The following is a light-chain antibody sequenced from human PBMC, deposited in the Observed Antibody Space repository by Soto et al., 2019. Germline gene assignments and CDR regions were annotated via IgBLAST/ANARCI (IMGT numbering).Light chain of an antibody. CDR1: SSDIGSYNP. Sequence: QSALTQPASVSGSPGQSITISCTGTSSDIGSYNPVSWYQQNPGKAPKLIIYEVTERPSGVSSRFSGSKSGNTASLTISGLQAEDEADYYCCSYAGTPTFRYVFGAGTKLTVL. J-gene: IGLJ1*01. V-gene: IGLV2-23*02. CDR3: CSYAGTPTFRYV. CDR2: EVT.